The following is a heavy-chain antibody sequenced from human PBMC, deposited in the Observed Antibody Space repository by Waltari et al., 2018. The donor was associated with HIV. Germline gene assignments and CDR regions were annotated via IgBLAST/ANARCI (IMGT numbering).Heavy chain of an antibody. D-gene: IGHD1-26*01. V-gene: IGHV4-34*01. CDR1: GGSSSGYY. CDR2: INHSGSI. Sequence: QVQLQQWGAGRLKPSEHLSLTGAVSGGSSSGYYWSSPSQSPGKGLEWIGEINHSGSINYNPPLKSRVTISVDTSKNQFSLKLTSVSAADTAVYYCARREMATDHPFDYWGQGTLVTVSS. CDR3: ARREMATDHPFDY. J-gene: IGHJ4*02.